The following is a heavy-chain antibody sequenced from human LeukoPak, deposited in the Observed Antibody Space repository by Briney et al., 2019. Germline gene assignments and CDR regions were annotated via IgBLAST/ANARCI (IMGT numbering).Heavy chain of an antibody. CDR2: INPNSGGT. J-gene: IGHJ4*02. CDR1: GYTFTGYY. V-gene: IGHV1-2*02. Sequence: ASVKVSCKASGYTFTGYYMHWVQQAPGQGLEWMGWINPNSGGTNYAQKFQGRVTMTRDTSISTAYMELSRLRSDDTAVYYCARGGGLRYFDWSSPYYFDYWGQGTLVTVSS. D-gene: IGHD3-9*01. CDR3: ARGGGLRYFDWSSPYYFDY.